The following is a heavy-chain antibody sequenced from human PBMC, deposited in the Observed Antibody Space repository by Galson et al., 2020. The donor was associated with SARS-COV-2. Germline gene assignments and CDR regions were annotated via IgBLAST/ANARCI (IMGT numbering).Heavy chain of an antibody. Sequence: SQTLSLTCTVSGDSIISESDHWGWIRQLPGKGLEWIGRIYSSGNTYYNSPLKSRVTISVDTSKNQFSPKVTSVTATDTAVYYCARGGGYSSSSIDYWGQGTLVTVSS. V-gene: IGHV4-39*01. D-gene: IGHD6-6*01. CDR2: IYSSGNT. CDR1: GDSIISESDH. CDR3: ARGGGYSSSSIDY. J-gene: IGHJ4*02.